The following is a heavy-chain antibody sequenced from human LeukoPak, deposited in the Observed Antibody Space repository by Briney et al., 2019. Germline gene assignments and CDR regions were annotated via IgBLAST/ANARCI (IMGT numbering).Heavy chain of an antibody. CDR3: ARALDYGGSPFDY. CDR1: GFTFSSYG. J-gene: IGHJ4*02. D-gene: IGHD4-23*01. V-gene: IGHV3-30*03. CDR2: ISYDGSNK. Sequence: GGSLRLSCAASGFTFSSYGMHWVRQAPGKGLEWVAVISYDGSNKYYADSVKGRFTISRDNSKNTLYLQMNSLRAEDTAVYYCARALDYGGSPFDYWGQGTLVTVSS.